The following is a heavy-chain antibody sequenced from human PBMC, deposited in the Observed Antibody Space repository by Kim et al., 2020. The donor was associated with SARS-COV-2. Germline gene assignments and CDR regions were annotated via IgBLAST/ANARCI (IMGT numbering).Heavy chain of an antibody. CDR1: GGTFSSYA. V-gene: IGHV1-69*13. Sequence: SVKVSCKASGGTFSSYAISWVRQAPGQGLEWMGGIIPIFGTANYAQKFQGRVTITADESTSTAYMELSSLRSEDTAVYYCASAGYCGGDCYSEPVVFDIWGQGTMVTVSS. J-gene: IGHJ3*02. D-gene: IGHD2-21*01. CDR2: IIPIFGTA. CDR3: ASAGYCGGDCYSEPVVFDI.